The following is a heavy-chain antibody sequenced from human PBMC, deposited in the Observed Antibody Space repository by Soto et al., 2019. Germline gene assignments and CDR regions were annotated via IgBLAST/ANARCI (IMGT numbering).Heavy chain of an antibody. D-gene: IGHD6-13*01. CDR1: GYTFTSYA. J-gene: IGHJ4*02. CDR3: ARAAAAGNFDY. CDR2: INAGNGNT. V-gene: IGHV1-3*01. Sequence: GASVKVSCKASGYTFTSYAMHWVRQAPGQRLEWMGWINAGNGNTKYSQKFQGRVTITRDTSASTAYMELSSLRSKDTAVYYCARAAAAGNFDYWGQGTLVTVSS.